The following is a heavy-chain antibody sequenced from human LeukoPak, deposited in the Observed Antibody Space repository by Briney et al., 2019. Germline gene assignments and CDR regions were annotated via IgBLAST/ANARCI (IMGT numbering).Heavy chain of an antibody. CDR1: GYSISSGYY. CDR2: IYHSGST. CDR3: ARHDFWSGYFFDY. J-gene: IGHJ4*02. Sequence: SETLSLTCAVSGYSISSGYYWGWIRQPPGKGLEGIGSIYHSGSTYYNPSLKSRVTISVDTSKNQFSLKLSSVTAADTAVYYCARHDFWSGYFFDYWGQGTLVTVSS. D-gene: IGHD3-3*01. V-gene: IGHV4-38-2*01.